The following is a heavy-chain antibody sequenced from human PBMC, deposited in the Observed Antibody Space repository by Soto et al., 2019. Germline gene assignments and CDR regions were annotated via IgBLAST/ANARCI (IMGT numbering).Heavy chain of an antibody. J-gene: IGHJ4*02. V-gene: IGHV3-74*01. D-gene: IGHD3-9*01. CDR1: GFTFSKYW. CDR2: IDPYDTGI. CDR3: ARDMTGADDY. Sequence: EVHVVESGGGLVQPGGSLRLSCAASGFTFSKYWFHWVRQAPGKGLMWVSRIDPYDTGITYADSVKGRFTISRDNARNTLYLQMDSLTAEDTAVYYCARDMTGADDYLGQGTLVTVSS.